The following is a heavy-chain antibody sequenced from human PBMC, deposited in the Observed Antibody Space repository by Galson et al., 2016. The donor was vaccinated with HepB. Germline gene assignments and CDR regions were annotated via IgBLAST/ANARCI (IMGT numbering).Heavy chain of an antibody. Sequence: SLRLSCAASGFTFSAYAMHWVRQAPGKGLEWVSVISYDGSNKYYADSVKGRFTISRDNSKKTLFLQLNSLRVEGTAVYYCASGIYHDSSVKGVFDIWGQGTMVTASS. D-gene: IGHD3-22*01. CDR3: ASGIYHDSSVKGVFDI. CDR1: GFTFSAYA. CDR2: ISYDGSNK. V-gene: IGHV3-30-3*01. J-gene: IGHJ3*02.